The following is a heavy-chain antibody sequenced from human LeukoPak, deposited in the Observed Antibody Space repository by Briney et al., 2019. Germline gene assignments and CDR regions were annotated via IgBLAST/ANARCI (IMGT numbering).Heavy chain of an antibody. Sequence: GRSLRLSCAASGFIFSSYGMHWVRQAPGKGLEWVAVISYDGGNISYTDSVKGRLTISRDNSKNTLYLQMNGLRAEDTAVYYCAKRGYCRGGTCFSHDAFDIWGQGTMVTVSS. CDR1: GFIFSSYG. CDR3: AKRGYCRGGTCFSHDAFDI. CDR2: ISYDGGNI. J-gene: IGHJ3*02. D-gene: IGHD2-15*01. V-gene: IGHV3-30*18.